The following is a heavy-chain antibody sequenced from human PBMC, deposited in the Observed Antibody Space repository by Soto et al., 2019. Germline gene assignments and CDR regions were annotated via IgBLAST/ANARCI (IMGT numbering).Heavy chain of an antibody. CDR1: GFTFSSYG. Sequence: QEQLVESGGGVVQPGRSLRLSCAASGFTFSSYGMHWVRQAPGKGMEWVAGIWYDGSNKYYVESVKGRFTISRDNSKNTLYLQMNSLVAEVTAVYYCASGPSGCDDWYFDLWGRGTLVTVSS. D-gene: IGHD6-19*01. V-gene: IGHV3-33*01. J-gene: IGHJ2*01. CDR3: ASGPSGCDDWYFDL. CDR2: IWYDGSNK.